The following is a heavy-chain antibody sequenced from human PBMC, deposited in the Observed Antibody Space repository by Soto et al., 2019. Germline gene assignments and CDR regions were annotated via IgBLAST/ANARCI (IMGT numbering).Heavy chain of an antibody. J-gene: IGHJ6*03. D-gene: IGHD2-8*01. CDR1: GVTFSTYA. Sequence: EVQLLESGGGLVQPGGSLRLSCAASGVTFSTYAMSWVRQAPGKGLEWVSTITTSGGNTYYADSVQGRFTISRDNSNNTLYLQMNILRAEDTAVYYCAGRYCTNGVCYTNYFYYIDVGGKVTTVTVSS. CDR3: AGRYCTNGVCYTNYFYYIDV. V-gene: IGHV3-23*01. CDR2: ITTSGGNT.